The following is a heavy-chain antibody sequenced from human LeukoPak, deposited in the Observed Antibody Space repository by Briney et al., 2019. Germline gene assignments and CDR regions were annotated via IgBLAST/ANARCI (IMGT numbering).Heavy chain of an antibody. Sequence: GESLKISCKGSGYSFVDYWIGWVRQMPGKGPEWMGIIFPHESDIKYNPSFQGQVTISVDKSINTAYLQWSSLQASDTAMYYCGMSGDRVPLQDDVFDVWGQGTMVTVST. CDR1: GYSFVDYW. CDR2: IFPHESDI. J-gene: IGHJ3*01. D-gene: IGHD1-26*01. V-gene: IGHV5-51*01. CDR3: GMSGDRVPLQDDVFDV.